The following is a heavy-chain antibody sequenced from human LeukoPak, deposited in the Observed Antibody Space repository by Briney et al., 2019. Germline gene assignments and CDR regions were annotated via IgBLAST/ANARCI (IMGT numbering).Heavy chain of an antibody. J-gene: IGHJ3*02. CDR3: ARGGYYDSSGYWWNDAFDI. V-gene: IGHV1-69*05. D-gene: IGHD3-22*01. CDR1: GGTFSSYA. CDR2: IIPIFGTA. Sequence: ASVKVSCKASGGTFSSYAISWVRQAPGQGLEWVGRIIPIFGTANYAQKFQGRVTITTDESTSTAYMELSSLRSEDTAVYYCARGGYYDSSGYWWNDAFDIWGQGTMVTVSS.